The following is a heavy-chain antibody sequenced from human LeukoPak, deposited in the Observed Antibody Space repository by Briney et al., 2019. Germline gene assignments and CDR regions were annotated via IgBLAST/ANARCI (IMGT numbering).Heavy chain of an antibody. CDR3: ARPHSSSWFLGGGNCFAP. Sequence: ASVKVSCKASGYTFTSYDINWVRQATGQGLEWMGWMNPNSGNTGHAQKFQGRVTMTRNTSISTAYMELSSLRSEDTAVYYCARPHSSSWFLGGGNCFAPWGQETLVPVSS. CDR2: MNPNSGNT. CDR1: GYTFTSYD. V-gene: IGHV1-8*01. J-gene: IGHJ5*02. D-gene: IGHD6-13*01.